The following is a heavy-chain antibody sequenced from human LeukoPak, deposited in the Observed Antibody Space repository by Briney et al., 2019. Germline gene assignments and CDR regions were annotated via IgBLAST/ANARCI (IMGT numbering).Heavy chain of an antibody. V-gene: IGHV3-48*01. J-gene: IGHJ4*02. CDR3: ARSHYYLDS. CDR1: GFTFSSYN. CDR2: ISTSYSTI. Sequence: GGSLRLSCAASGFTFSSYNMNWVRQAPGKGLEWVSFISTSYSTIYADSVKGRFTISRDNAKNSVYLQMNSLRAEDTAVYYCARSHYYLDSWGQGTLVTVSS.